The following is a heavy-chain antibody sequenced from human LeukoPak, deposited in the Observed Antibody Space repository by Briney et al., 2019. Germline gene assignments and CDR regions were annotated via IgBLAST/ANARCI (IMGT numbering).Heavy chain of an antibody. CDR2: IYWDDDK. CDR3: AHRRDCDSEGWFDP. Sequence: ESGPSLVKPTQTLTLTCTFSGFSLSTNEVGVGWIRQPPGKALQWLALIYWDDDKRYSSSLKSRLIITKDTSKNQVVLTMTNMDPADTATYYCAHRRDCDSEGWFDPWGQGTLVTVSS. D-gene: IGHD2-21*02. J-gene: IGHJ5*02. V-gene: IGHV2-5*02. CDR1: GFSLSTNEVG.